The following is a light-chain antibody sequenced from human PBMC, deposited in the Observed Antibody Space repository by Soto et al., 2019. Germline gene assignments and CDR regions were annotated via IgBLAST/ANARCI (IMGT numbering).Light chain of an antibody. V-gene: IGLV2-8*01. Sequence: QSVLTQPASVSGSPGQSITISCTGTSSDVGSYNLVSWYQQHPGKAPKLMIYEVSKRPSGVPGRFSGSKSGNTASLTVSGLQAEDEADYYCSSYAASNNLGVFGGGTKVTVL. CDR1: SSDVGSYNL. CDR3: SSYAASNNLGV. CDR2: EVS. J-gene: IGLJ2*01.